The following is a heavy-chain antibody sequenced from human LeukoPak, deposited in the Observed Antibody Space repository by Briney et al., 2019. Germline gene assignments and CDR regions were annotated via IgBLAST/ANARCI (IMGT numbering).Heavy chain of an antibody. Sequence: GASVKVSCKASGYTSTSYGISWVRQAPGQGLEWMGWISAYNGNTNYAQKLQGRVTMTTDTSTSTAYMELRSLRSDDTAVYYCARDLAVGDFWSGYYRWFDPWGQGTLVTVSS. CDR2: ISAYNGNT. V-gene: IGHV1-18*01. J-gene: IGHJ5*02. D-gene: IGHD3-3*01. CDR1: GYTSTSYG. CDR3: ARDLAVGDFWSGYYRWFDP.